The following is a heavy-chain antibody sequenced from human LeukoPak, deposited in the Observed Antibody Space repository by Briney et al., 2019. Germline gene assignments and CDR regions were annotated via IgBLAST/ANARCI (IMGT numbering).Heavy chain of an antibody. CDR1: GFTFNSYW. CDR3: ARRGKRLSLDY. CDR2: INSDGSST. V-gene: IGHV3-74*01. Sequence: GGSLRLSCAASGFTFNSYWMHWVRQAPGKGLVWVSRINSDGSSTSYADSVKGRFTISRDNAKNTLYLQMNSLRAEDTAVYYCARRGKRLSLDYWGQGTLVTVSS. J-gene: IGHJ4*02. D-gene: IGHD3-16*01.